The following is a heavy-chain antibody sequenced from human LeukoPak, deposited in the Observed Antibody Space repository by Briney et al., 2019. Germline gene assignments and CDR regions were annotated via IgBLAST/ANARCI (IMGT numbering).Heavy chain of an antibody. V-gene: IGHV4-39*07. J-gene: IGHJ4*02. CDR1: GGSISSSSYY. CDR3: ARDHRPAYYFDY. Sequence: SETLSLTCTVSGGSISSSSYYWGWIRQPPGKGLEWVGSVSYTGSTHNNPSLKSRVTISVDTSKNQFSLKLSSVTAADTAVYYCARDHRPAYYFDYWGRGTLVTVSS. CDR2: VSYTGST.